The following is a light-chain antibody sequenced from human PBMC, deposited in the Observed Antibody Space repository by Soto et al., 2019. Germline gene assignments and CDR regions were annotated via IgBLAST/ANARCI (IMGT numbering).Light chain of an antibody. Sequence: DIQMTQSPSSLSASVGDRVTITCRASQTISNFLNWYQQKPGKAPNLLIYAASSLQSGVPSSFSGSGSGSDFTLTISSLQPEDFATYYCQQTYNTPLTFGQGTRLEIK. J-gene: IGKJ5*01. V-gene: IGKV1-39*01. CDR3: QQTYNTPLT. CDR2: AAS. CDR1: QTISNF.